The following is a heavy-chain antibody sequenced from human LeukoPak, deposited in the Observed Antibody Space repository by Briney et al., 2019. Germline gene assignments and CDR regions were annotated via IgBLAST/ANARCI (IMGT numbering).Heavy chain of an antibody. D-gene: IGHD6-13*01. CDR1: GGSISSGDYY. V-gene: IGHV4-30-4*01. Sequence: SQTLSLTCTVSGGSISSGDYYWSWIRQPPGKGLEWIGYIYYSGSTYCNPSLKSRVTISVDTSKNQFSLKLSSVTAADTAVYYCASHSSSWYYFDYWGQGTLVTVSS. CDR3: ASHSSSWYYFDY. CDR2: IYYSGST. J-gene: IGHJ4*02.